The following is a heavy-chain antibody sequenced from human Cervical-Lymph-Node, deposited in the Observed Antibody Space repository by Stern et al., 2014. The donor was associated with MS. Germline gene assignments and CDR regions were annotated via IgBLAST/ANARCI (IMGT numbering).Heavy chain of an antibody. D-gene: IGHD1-1*01. CDR3: ARDTSSPERSDW. J-gene: IGHJ4*02. Sequence: EVQLVESGGGVIQPGGSLRLSCTASGFPVSRDYMTCVRQAPGKGLEWVSLITNVGSTFYTDSVKGRFSISRDDSKNTVYLHMTSLRAEDTAMYYCARDTSSPERSDWWGQGTLVTVSS. CDR1: GFPVSRDY. CDR2: ITNVGST. V-gene: IGHV3-53*01.